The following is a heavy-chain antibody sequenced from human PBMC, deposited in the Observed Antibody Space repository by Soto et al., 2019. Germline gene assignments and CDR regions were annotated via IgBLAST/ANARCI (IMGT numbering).Heavy chain of an antibody. D-gene: IGHD6-19*01. V-gene: IGHV1-69*13. CDR3: ARGPDPRSQWPPPEFFDY. J-gene: IGHJ4*02. CDR1: GGTFSSCA. CDR2: IIPIFGTA. Sequence: ASVEVSCKASGGTFSSCAISWGRQAPGQGLEWMGGIIPIFGTANYAQKFQGRVTITADESTSTAYMELSSLRSEDTAVYYCARGPDPRSQWPPPEFFDYWGQGTLVTVSS.